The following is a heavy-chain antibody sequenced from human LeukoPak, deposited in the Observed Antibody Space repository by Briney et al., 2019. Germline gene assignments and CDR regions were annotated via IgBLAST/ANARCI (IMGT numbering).Heavy chain of an antibody. Sequence: PGGSLRLSCAASGFTFSDYYMSWIRQAPGKGLEWVSYISSSGSTIYYADSVKGRFTISRDNAKNSLYLEMNSLTAEDTAVYYCARRDPLSYQLGTLNFDYWGQGTLVTVSS. D-gene: IGHD1-26*01. CDR3: ARRDPLSYQLGTLNFDY. CDR1: GFTFSDYY. CDR2: ISSSGSTI. J-gene: IGHJ4*02. V-gene: IGHV3-11*04.